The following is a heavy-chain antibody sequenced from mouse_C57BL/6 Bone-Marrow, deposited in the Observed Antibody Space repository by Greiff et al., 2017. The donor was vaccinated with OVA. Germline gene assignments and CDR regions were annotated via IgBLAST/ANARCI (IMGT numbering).Heavy chain of an antibody. CDR1: GYTFTSYG. J-gene: IGHJ3*01. V-gene: IGHV1-81*01. CDR2: IYPRSGNT. CDR3: ARTRRGFAY. Sequence: VQGVESGAELARPGASVKLSCKASGYTFTSYGISWVKQRTGQGLEWIGEIYPRSGNTYYNEKFKGKATLTADKSSSTAYMELRSLTSEDSAVYFCARTRRGFAYWGQGTLVTVSA.